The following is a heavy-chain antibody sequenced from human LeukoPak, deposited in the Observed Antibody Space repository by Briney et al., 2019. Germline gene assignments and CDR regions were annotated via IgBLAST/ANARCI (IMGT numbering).Heavy chain of an antibody. CDR1: GFTFSNYG. J-gene: IGHJ4*02. Sequence: GGSLRLSCAASGFTFSNYGMHWVRQAPGKGLEWVAVISYAGSNKYYADSVKGRFTISRDNSENTLYLQMNSLRAEGTAVYYCAREALYRGNFFDSWGQGALVTVSS. D-gene: IGHD3-16*02. V-gene: IGHV3-30*03. CDR2: ISYAGSNK. CDR3: AREALYRGNFFDS.